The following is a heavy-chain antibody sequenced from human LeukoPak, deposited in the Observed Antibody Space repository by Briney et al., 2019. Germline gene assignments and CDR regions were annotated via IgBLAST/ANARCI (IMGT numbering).Heavy chain of an antibody. V-gene: IGHV1-24*01. J-gene: IGHJ4*02. D-gene: IGHD6-19*01. Sequence: ASVKVSYKVSGYTLTELSMHWVRQAPGKGLEWMGGFDPEDGETIYAQKFQGRVTMTEDTSTDTAYMELSSLRSEDTAVYYCATTDSSGWYGNYWGQGTLVTVSS. CDR3: ATTDSSGWYGNY. CDR2: FDPEDGET. CDR1: GYTLTELS.